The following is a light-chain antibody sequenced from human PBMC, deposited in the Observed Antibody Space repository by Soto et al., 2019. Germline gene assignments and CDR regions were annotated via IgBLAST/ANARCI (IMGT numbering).Light chain of an antibody. Sequence: QSVLTQPPSVSGAPGQRVTISCTGSSSNIGAGYDVHWYQQLPGTAPKLLIYGNSNRPSGVPDRFSGSKSGTSASLAITGLQAEDEAAYYCPCYDSSLSGVVFGGGTKVTVL. CDR3: PCYDSSLSGVV. V-gene: IGLV1-40*01. CDR2: GNS. J-gene: IGLJ2*01. CDR1: SSNIGAGYD.